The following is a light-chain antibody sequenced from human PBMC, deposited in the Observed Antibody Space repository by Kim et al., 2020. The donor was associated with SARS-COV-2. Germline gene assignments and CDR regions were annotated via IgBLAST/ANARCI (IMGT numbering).Light chain of an antibody. CDR3: QVWDSSSDNRV. Sequence: YELTQPPSVSVAPGKTARITCGGNNIGSKSVHWYQQKPGQAPVLVIYYDSDRPSGIPERFSGSNSGNTATLTISRVEAGDEADYYCQVWDSSSDNRVFG. CDR1: NIGSKS. CDR2: YDS. J-gene: IGLJ3*02. V-gene: IGLV3-21*04.